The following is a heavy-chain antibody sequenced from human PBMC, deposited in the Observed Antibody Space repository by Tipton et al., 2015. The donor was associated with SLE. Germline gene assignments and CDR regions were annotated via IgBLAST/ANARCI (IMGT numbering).Heavy chain of an antibody. D-gene: IGHD6-13*01. V-gene: IGHV4-59*11. J-gene: IGHJ5*02. Sequence: TLSLTCTVSGGSISSHYWSWIRQPPGKGLEWIGYIYYSGSTNYNPSLKSRVTISVETSKNQFSLKLSSVTTADTAVYYCATVAAADDFVLDPWGQGTLVTVSS. CDR2: IYYSGST. CDR1: GGSISSHY. CDR3: ATVAAADDFVLDP.